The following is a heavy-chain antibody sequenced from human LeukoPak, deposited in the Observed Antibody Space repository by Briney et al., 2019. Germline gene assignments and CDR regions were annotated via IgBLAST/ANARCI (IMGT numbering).Heavy chain of an antibody. CDR1: GGSISSSSYY. D-gene: IGHD4-17*01. V-gene: IGHV4-39*07. Sequence: PSETLSLTCTVSGGSISSSSYYWGWIRQPPGKGLEWIGSIYYSGSTYYNPSLKSRVTISVDTSKNQFSLKLSSVTAADTAVYYCARGSVTRGAFDIWGQGTMVTVSS. J-gene: IGHJ3*02. CDR3: ARGSVTRGAFDI. CDR2: IYYSGST.